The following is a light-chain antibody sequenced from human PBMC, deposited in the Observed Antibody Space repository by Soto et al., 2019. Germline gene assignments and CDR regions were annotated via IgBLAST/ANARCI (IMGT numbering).Light chain of an antibody. CDR3: KSYTSSTTPWV. CDR2: DVS. CDR1: SSDVGGYNY. V-gene: IGLV2-14*03. Sequence: QSALTQPASMSGSPGQSIAISCTGTSSDVGGYNYVSWYQQHPGKAPKLIIYDVSNRPSGVSDRFSGSKSGNTASLTISGLQADDEADYYCKSYTSSTTPWVFGGGTKLTVL. J-gene: IGLJ3*02.